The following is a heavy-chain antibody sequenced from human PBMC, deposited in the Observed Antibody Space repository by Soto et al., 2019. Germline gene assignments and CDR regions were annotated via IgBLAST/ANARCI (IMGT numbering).Heavy chain of an antibody. J-gene: IGHJ5*02. D-gene: IGHD2-15*01. CDR3: AGGGSDPNWFDP. Sequence: QVQLQESGPGLVKPSGTLSLTCAVSGGSISSSNWWSWVRQPPGKGLEWIGEIYHSGSTNYNPSLTSRXPIRVXXSKYQFSLKLSSVTAADTAVYYCAGGGSDPNWFDPWGQGTLVTVSS. CDR1: GGSISSSNW. V-gene: IGHV4-4*02. CDR2: IYHSGST.